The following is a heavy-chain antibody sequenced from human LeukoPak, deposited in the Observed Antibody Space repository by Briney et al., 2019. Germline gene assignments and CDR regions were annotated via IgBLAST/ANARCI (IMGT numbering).Heavy chain of an antibody. Sequence: GGSLRLSCAASGFTFSSYGMHWVRQAPGEGLEWVAFIRYDGSNKYYADSVKGRFTISRDNSKNTLYLQMNSLRAEDTAVYHCAKGGMGDCSSTSCSTTPFDYWGQGTLVTVSS. CDR3: AKGGMGDCSSTSCSTTPFDY. J-gene: IGHJ4*02. CDR1: GFTFSSYG. V-gene: IGHV3-30*02. D-gene: IGHD2-2*02. CDR2: IRYDGSNK.